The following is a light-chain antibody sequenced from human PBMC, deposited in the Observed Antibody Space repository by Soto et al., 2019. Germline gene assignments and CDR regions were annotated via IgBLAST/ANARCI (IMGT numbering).Light chain of an antibody. Sequence: IVMTQSPLSLPGTPGEPASIACRSSQSLLHSKGYNYLDWYLQKPGQSPQLLIFLSSNRASGVIETLIGSRRFTHCRLEISRVEAEDVAVYQCTQGIQTPCAVGQRTKVDIK. CDR3: TQGIQTPCA. CDR2: LSS. J-gene: IGKJ1*01. V-gene: IGKV2-28*01. CDR1: QSLLHSKGYNY.